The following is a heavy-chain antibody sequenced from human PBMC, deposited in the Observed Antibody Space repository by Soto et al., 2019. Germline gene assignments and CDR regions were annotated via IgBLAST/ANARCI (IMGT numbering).Heavy chain of an antibody. Sequence: ASVKVSCKVSGYTLTELSMHWARQAPGKWLEWMGGFDPEDGETIYSQKFQGRVTMTEDTSTDTAYMELSSLRSEDTAVYYCATVETMPCSGGSCETTNWGQGTLVTVPQ. CDR1: GYTLTELS. CDR2: FDPEDGET. V-gene: IGHV1-24*01. CDR3: ATVETMPCSGGSCETTN. D-gene: IGHD2-15*01. J-gene: IGHJ4*02.